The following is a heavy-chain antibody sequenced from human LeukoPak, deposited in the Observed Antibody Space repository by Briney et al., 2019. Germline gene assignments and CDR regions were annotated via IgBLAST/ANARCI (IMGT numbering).Heavy chain of an antibody. CDR3: AREDRYCSGGSCYS. D-gene: IGHD2-15*01. CDR1: GDSITSYY. J-gene: IGHJ4*02. CDR2: IYYTGST. Sequence: SETLSLTCTVSGDSITSYYWSWIRQPPGKGLEWIGYIYYTGSTNHNPSLKSRVIISVDTSKNQFSLELSSVTAADTAVYYCAREDRYCSGGSCYSWGQGTLVTVSS. V-gene: IGHV4-59*12.